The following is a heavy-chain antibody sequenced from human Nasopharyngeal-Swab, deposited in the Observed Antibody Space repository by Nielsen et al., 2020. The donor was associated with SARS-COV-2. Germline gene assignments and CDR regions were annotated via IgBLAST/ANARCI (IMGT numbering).Heavy chain of an antibody. V-gene: IGHV1-46*01. CDR3: ARETPPFEDCTDTSCHSGPWDS. CDR2: INPGGGNA. J-gene: IGHJ4*02. D-gene: IGHD2-8*02. Sequence: ASVKVSCKASGYVFTYYYVHWARQAPGQEPEWMGIINPGGGNATYSQSFQGRITMTSDTSTNTVFMELFSLRSEDTAVYYCARETPPFEDCTDTSCHSGPWDSWGQGTLVTVSS. CDR1: GYVFTYYY.